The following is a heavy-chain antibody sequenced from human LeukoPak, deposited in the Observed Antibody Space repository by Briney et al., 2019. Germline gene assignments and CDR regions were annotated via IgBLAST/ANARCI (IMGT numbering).Heavy chain of an antibody. CDR3: AKEGYGDYEGYFDL. Sequence: PGGSLRLSCAASGFTFSSYSMNWVRQAPGKGLEWVSSISSSSSYIYYADSVKGRFTISRDNSKNTLYLQMNSLRAEDTAVYYCAKEGYGDYEGYFDLWGRGTLVTVSS. CDR2: ISSSSSYI. D-gene: IGHD4-17*01. V-gene: IGHV3-21*04. CDR1: GFTFSSYS. J-gene: IGHJ2*01.